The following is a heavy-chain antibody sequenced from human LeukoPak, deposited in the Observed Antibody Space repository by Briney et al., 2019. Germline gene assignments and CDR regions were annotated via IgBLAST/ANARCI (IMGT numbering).Heavy chain of an antibody. CDR2: ITGSGGST. J-gene: IGHJ4*02. V-gene: IGHV3-23*01. CDR3: ARELFDFDY. CDR1: GFTFDNFA. D-gene: IGHD3-10*01. Sequence: GGSLRLSCALSGFTFDNFAMTWVRQAPGKGLEWVSEITGSGGSTYYAVSVKGRFTISRDNSKNTLYLQMNSLRAEDTAIYYCARELFDFDYWGQGTLVTVSS.